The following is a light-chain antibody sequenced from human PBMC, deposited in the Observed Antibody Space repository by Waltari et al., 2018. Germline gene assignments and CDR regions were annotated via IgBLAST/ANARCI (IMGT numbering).Light chain of an antibody. CDR1: TSNIGRNY. V-gene: IGLV1-47*01. CDR3: ATWDGSLTAWV. CDR2: RNN. Sequence: QSVLTQPPSASGTPGQRVTISCSGSTSNIGRNYVYWYQQFPGTAPKLLVYRNNERPSGFPARCAGSKSGTSASLAISGLRSEDEADYYCATWDGSLTAWVFGGGTKVTVL. J-gene: IGLJ3*02.